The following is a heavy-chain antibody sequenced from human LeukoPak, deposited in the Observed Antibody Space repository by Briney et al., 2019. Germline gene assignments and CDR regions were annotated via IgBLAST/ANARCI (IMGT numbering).Heavy chain of an antibody. Sequence: GGSLRLSCAASGFTFSSYGMHWVRQAPGKGLEWVAVISYDGSNKYYADSVKGRFTISRDNSKNSLYLQMNSLRAEDTALYYCAKGSQWRRPSTFDIWGQGTMVTVSS. CDR3: AKGSQWRRPSTFDI. CDR1: GFTFSSYG. V-gene: IGHV3-30*18. J-gene: IGHJ3*02. D-gene: IGHD6-19*01. CDR2: ISYDGSNK.